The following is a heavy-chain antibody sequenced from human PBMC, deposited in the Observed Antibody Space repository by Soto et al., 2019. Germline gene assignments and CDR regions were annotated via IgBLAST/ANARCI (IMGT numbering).Heavy chain of an antibody. J-gene: IGHJ6*02. Sequence: QVHLVQSGAEVKKPGASVKVSCKTSGYPFTSYGIGWVRQAPGQGLEWMGWISPYNGNTYYAQKFQGRVTMTTDTYTNTVYMELRSLRADDTAVYYCARDQSFDRTYYYGIDVWGQGTTVTVSS. CDR1: GYPFTSYG. CDR3: ARDQSFDRTYYYGIDV. CDR2: ISPYNGNT. V-gene: IGHV1-18*01.